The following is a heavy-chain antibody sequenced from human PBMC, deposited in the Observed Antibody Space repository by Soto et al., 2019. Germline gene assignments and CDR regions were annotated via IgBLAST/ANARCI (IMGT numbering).Heavy chain of an antibody. Sequence: VSLRLSCAASGFTFSTYIMNWVRQAPGKGLEWVSSISSSSSYIYYADSVKGRFTISRDNAKNSLYLQMNSLRAEDTAVYYCARVQPVELLRAFDIWGQGTMVTVSS. D-gene: IGHD1-26*01. V-gene: IGHV3-21*01. CDR1: GFTFSTYI. CDR3: ARVQPVELLRAFDI. J-gene: IGHJ3*02. CDR2: ISSSSSYI.